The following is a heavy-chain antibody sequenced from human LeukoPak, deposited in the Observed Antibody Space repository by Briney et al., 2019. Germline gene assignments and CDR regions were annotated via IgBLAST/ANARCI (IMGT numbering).Heavy chain of an antibody. V-gene: IGHV3-7*01. Sequence: GGSLRLSCAVSGLTFSSSWMDWVRQAPGKGLEWVASINPDGNKKYSADSVKGRFTISRDNAENSRYLQMNSLRVEDTAFYYCARDLAYSRLDYWGQGMLATVSS. J-gene: IGHJ4*02. CDR1: GLTFSSSW. D-gene: IGHD5-18*01. CDR2: INPDGNKK. CDR3: ARDLAYSRLDY.